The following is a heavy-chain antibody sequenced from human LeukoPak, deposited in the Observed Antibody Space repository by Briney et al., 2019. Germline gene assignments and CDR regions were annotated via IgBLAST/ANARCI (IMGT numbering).Heavy chain of an antibody. CDR1: GYTFTGYY. Sequence: ASVKVSCKASGYTFTGYYMHWVRQAPGQGLEWMGWINPNSGDTNFAQKFQGRVTMTRDTSIRTAYLELSGLRSDDTAVYYCAKNPYEYYFDYWGQGTLVTVSS. J-gene: IGHJ4*02. V-gene: IGHV1-2*02. CDR2: INPNSGDT. CDR3: AKNPYEYYFDY. D-gene: IGHD5-12*01.